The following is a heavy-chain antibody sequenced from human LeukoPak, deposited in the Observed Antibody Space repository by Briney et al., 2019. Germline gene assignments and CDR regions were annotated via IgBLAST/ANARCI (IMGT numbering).Heavy chain of an antibody. V-gene: IGHV3-23*01. Sequence: GGSLSLSCAASGLTFSDYAMSWFRQAPGKGLEWVSGITSGFTPHYADSVKGRFTMSRDNSKNTFHLQLNSLRAEDTAVYYCAKDYSESRVADVFFEYWGQGTLVTVSS. CDR2: ITSGFTP. J-gene: IGHJ4*02. D-gene: IGHD2-15*01. CDR3: AKDYSESRVADVFFEY. CDR1: GLTFSDYA.